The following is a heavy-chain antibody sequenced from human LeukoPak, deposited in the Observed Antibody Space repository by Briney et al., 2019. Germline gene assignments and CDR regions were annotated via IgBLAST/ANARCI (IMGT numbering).Heavy chain of an antibody. Sequence: GGSLRLSCRASGFTFDAYVLHWVRQPPGKGLEWVSLISGDGKISHSADSVKGRFTISRDNSKNSLYLHLNSVTIEDTGFYYCAKDGGLTAHSIDYWGQGAVVTVSP. CDR1: GFTFDAYV. V-gene: IGHV3-43*02. CDR3: AKDGGLTAHSIDY. D-gene: IGHD3-9*01. J-gene: IGHJ4*02. CDR2: ISGDGKIS.